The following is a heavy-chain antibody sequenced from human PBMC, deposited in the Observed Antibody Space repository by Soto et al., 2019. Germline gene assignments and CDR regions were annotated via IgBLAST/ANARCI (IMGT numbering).Heavy chain of an antibody. CDR3: AKDFSTYYGDYYFDY. J-gene: IGHJ4*02. D-gene: IGHD4-17*01. CDR2: ISYDGSNK. CDR1: GFTFSSYG. Sequence: GGSLRLSCAASGFTFSSYGMHWVRQAPGKGLEWVAVISYDGSNKYYADSVKGRFTISRDNSKNTLYLQMNSLRAEDTAVYYCAKDFSTYYGDYYFDYWGQGTLVTVSS. V-gene: IGHV3-30*18.